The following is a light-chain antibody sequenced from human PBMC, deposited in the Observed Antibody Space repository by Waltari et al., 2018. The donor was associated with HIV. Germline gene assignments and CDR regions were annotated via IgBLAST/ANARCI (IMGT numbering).Light chain of an antibody. Sequence: DIQMTQSPSSLSASLGDRIIITCRASQTISTYVNWYQQKAGRAPNLLIYAASTLQSRVPSRFSGSGSGTDFILTINSLKAEDFATYYCQQGYGRPTFGPGTRVDV. CDR1: QTISTY. CDR2: AAS. CDR3: QQGYGRPT. J-gene: IGKJ3*01. V-gene: IGKV1-39*01.